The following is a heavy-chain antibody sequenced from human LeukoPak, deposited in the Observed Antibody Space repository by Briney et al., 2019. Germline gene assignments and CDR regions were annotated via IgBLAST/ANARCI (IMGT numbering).Heavy chain of an antibody. CDR1: EFTFSRYS. Sequence: GGSLRLSCAASEFTFSRYSMNWVRQAPGKGLEWVSYITSTSNSISYADSVKGRFTISRDNAKNSLYLQMNSLRDEDTAAYYCAKSGGYYPRDALDMWGQGTVVTVSS. V-gene: IGHV3-48*02. D-gene: IGHD1-26*01. CDR2: ITSTSNSI. CDR3: AKSGGYYPRDALDM. J-gene: IGHJ3*02.